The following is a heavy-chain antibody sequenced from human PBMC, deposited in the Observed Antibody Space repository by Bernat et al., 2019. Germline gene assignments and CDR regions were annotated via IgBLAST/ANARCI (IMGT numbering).Heavy chain of an antibody. CDR3: ARRVLLWFGERDAFDI. CDR2: IYYSGST. J-gene: IGHJ3*02. D-gene: IGHD3-10*01. Sequence: QVQLQESGPGLVKPSQTLSLTCTVSGGSISSGDYYWSWIRQPPGKGLEWIGYIYYSGSTYYNPSLKSRVTISVDKSKNQFTLKLSSVTAADTAVYYCARRVLLWFGERDAFDIWGQGTMVTVSS. V-gene: IGHV4-30-4*01. CDR1: GGSISSGDYY.